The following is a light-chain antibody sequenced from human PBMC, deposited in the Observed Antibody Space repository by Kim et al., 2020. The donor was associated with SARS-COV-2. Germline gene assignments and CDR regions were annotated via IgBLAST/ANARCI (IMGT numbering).Light chain of an antibody. J-gene: IGKJ1*01. CDR3: QKYNDAPWT. Sequence: AAVGDSVTITGRASQAISNDLAWYQQKPGKVPNLLIYGASALQSAVPSRFSGSGSGTDFTLTISSLQPEDVAIYYCQKYNDAPWTFGEGTKVDIK. V-gene: IGKV1-27*01. CDR2: GAS. CDR1: QAISND.